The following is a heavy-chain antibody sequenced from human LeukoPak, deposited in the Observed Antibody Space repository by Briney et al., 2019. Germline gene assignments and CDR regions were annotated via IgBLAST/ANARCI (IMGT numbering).Heavy chain of an antibody. CDR2: IYHSGST. J-gene: IGHJ4*02. Sequence: SETLSLTCTVSGYSISSGYYWGWIRQPPGKGLEWIGSIYHSGSTYYNPSLKSRVTISVDTSKNQFSLKLSSVTAADTAVYYCARLQASPYYFDYWGQGTLVTVSS. V-gene: IGHV4-38-2*02. CDR3: ARLQASPYYFDY. CDR1: GYSISSGYY.